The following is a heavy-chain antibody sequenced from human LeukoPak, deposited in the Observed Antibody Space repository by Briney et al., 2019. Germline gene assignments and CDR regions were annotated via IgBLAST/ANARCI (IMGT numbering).Heavy chain of an antibody. CDR2: ISSSGSTI. CDR1: GFPFSYYY. Sequence: GGSLRLSFAASGFPFSYYYMSWIRPAPGKGLEWVSFISSSGSTIYYADSVKGRFTISRGNAKNSLYLQMNSLRAEDTALYYCAKDSSYSSDGGGWFDPWGQGTLVTVSS. J-gene: IGHJ5*02. V-gene: IGHV3-11*01. CDR3: AKDSSYSSDGGGWFDP. D-gene: IGHD6-19*01.